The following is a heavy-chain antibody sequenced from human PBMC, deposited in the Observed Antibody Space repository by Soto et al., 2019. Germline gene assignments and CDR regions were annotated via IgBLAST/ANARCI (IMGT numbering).Heavy chain of an antibody. CDR1: GGSISSSSYY. CDR3: ARHVFGYDFWSGYYNRRGKFDP. J-gene: IGHJ5*02. D-gene: IGHD3-3*01. V-gene: IGHV4-39*01. CDR2: IYYSGST. Sequence: QLQLQESGPGLVKPSETLSLTCTVSGGSISSSSYYWGWIRQPPGKGLEWIGSIYYSGSTYYNPSLKSRVTISVDTSKNQFSLKLSSVTAADTAVYYCARHVFGYDFWSGYYNRRGKFDPWGQGTLVTVSS.